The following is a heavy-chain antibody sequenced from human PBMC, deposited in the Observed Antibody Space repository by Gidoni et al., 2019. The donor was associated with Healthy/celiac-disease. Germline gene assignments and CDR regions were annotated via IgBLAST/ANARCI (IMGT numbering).Heavy chain of an antibody. CDR2: INHRGST. V-gene: IGHV4-34*01. Sequence: QVQLQQWGAGLLKPSETLSLTGAVYGGSFSGYYWSWIRQPPGKGLEWIGEINHRGSTNYNPSLKSRVTISVDTSKNQFSLKLSSVTAADTAVYYCAREQEDPNSGHAFDIWGQGTMVTVSS. D-gene: IGHD1-1*01. CDR3: AREQEDPNSGHAFDI. CDR1: GGSFSGYY. J-gene: IGHJ3*02.